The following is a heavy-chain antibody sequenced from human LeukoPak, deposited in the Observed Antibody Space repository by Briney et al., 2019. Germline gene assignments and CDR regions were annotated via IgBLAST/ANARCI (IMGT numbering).Heavy chain of an antibody. CDR2: IIPIFGTA. D-gene: IGHD2-15*01. J-gene: IGHJ4*02. CDR1: GGTFSSYA. CDR3: ARAQGYCSGGSCPCFDY. V-gene: IGHV1-69*13. Sequence: SVKVSCKASGGTFSSYAISWVRQAPGQGLEWMGGIIPIFGTANYAQKFQGRVTITADESTSTAYMELSSLRSEDTAVYYCARAQGYCSGGSCPCFDYWGQGTLVTVSS.